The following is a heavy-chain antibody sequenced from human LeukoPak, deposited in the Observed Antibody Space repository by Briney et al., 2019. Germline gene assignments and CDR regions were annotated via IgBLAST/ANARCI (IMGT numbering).Heavy chain of an antibody. Sequence: ASLKVSSKASGYTFTSAAISWVRAAPQQGLEWMGWISASKGNTNYAQKLQGRVTMTTDTSTSTAYMELRSLRSDDTAVYYCARDRGSSGWYAQVAADYWGQGTLVTVSS. CDR3: ARDRGSSGWYAQVAADY. CDR1: GYTFTSAA. J-gene: IGHJ4*02. V-gene: IGHV1-18*01. D-gene: IGHD6-19*01. CDR2: ISASKGNT.